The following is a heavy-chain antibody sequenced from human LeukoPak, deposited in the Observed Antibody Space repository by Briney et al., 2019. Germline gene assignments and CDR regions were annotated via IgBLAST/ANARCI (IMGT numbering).Heavy chain of an antibody. D-gene: IGHD6-13*01. V-gene: IGHV3-66*01. J-gene: IGHJ6*02. Sequence: AGSLRPSCAASGFTVSSNFCTWVRRAPGKGLESVSITYSDGSTYYPDSVKGRFTIPRDSSNKTVYLQMNSLRAEDTALYYCASDSEQQVDAPDVWGQGTTVTVSS. CDR1: GFTVSSNF. CDR2: TYSDGST. CDR3: ASDSEQQVDAPDV.